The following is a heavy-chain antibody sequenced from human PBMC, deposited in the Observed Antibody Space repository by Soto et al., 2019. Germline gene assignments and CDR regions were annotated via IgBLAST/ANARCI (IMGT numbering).Heavy chain of an antibody. J-gene: IGHJ4*02. CDR3: ARIYCSGRSCYGNYFDY. V-gene: IGHV2-5*02. CDR2: IYWDDDK. Sequence: QITLKESGPTLVKPTQTLTLTCTFSGFSLSTSGVGVGWIRQSPGKALEWLALIYWDDDKRYSPSLKRRLTITKDSSKNQVVLTMTNRDPVDKATYYCARIYCSGRSCYGNYFDYWGQGTLVTVSS. D-gene: IGHD2-15*01. CDR1: GFSLSTSGVG.